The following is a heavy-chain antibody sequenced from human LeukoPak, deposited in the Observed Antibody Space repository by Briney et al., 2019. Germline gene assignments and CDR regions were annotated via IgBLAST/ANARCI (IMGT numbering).Heavy chain of an antibody. D-gene: IGHD2-21*01. CDR2: IYPGDSDT. V-gene: IGHV5-51*01. Sequence: GESQKISCKGSGYSFTSYWIGWVRQMPGKGLEWMGIIYPGDSDTRYSPSFQGQVTISADKSISTAYLQWSSLKAWDTAMYSWARLEEAYCGGDCYSRWFDYWGQGTLVTVSS. CDR3: ARLEEAYCGGDCYSRWFDY. CDR1: GYSFTSYW. J-gene: IGHJ4*02.